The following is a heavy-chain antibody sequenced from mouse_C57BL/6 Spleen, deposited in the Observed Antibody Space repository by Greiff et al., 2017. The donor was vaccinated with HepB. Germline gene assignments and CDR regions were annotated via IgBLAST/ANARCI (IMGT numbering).Heavy chain of an antibody. CDR2: INPNNGGT. D-gene: IGHD2-3*01. CDR1: GYTFTDYY. CDR3: ASVGDGYFD. J-gene: IGHJ2*01. V-gene: IGHV1-26*01. Sequence: EVQLQQSGPELVKPGASVKISCKASGYTFTDYYMNWVKQSHGKSLEWIGDINPNNGGTSYKQKFKGKATLTVDKSSSTTYMELRSLTSEDSAVYCCASVGDGYFDWGQGTTLTVSS.